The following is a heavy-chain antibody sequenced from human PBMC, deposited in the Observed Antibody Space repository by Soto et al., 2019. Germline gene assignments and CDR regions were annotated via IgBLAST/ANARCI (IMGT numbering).Heavy chain of an antibody. J-gene: IGHJ4*02. D-gene: IGHD7-27*01. CDR1: GGSMNTYY. V-gene: IGHV4-59*08. CDR3: AKGPSGDKVDY. Sequence: PSETLSLTCTVSGGSMNTYYWVWFRQPPGKGLEWVGYIYYSGSTTYSPSLKSRVTISVDTSKNQFSLKLSSVSAADTAVYYCAKGPSGDKVDYWGQGTLVTVSS. CDR2: IYYSGST.